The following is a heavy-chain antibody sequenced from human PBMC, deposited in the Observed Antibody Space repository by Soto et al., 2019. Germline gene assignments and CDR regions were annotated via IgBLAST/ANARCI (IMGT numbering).Heavy chain of an antibody. D-gene: IGHD2-2*01. CDR2: IIPIFGTA. Sequence: GASVKVSCKASGGTFSSYAISWVRQAPGQGLEWMGGIIPIFGTANYAQKFQGRVTITADESTSTAYMKLSSLRSEDTAVYYCAVMDRERVVVPAFIYYYGMDVWGQGTTVTVSS. CDR1: GGTFSSYA. CDR3: AVMDRERVVVPAFIYYYGMDV. J-gene: IGHJ6*02. V-gene: IGHV1-69*13.